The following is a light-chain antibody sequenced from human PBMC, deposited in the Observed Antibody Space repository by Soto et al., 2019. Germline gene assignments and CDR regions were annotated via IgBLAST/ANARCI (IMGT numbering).Light chain of an antibody. J-gene: IGKJ3*01. V-gene: IGKV3-20*01. CDR2: GAS. Sequence: EIVLTQSPGTLSLSPGERATLSCRASQSVSSSYSAWYQQKPGQAPRLLIYGASSRATGIPDRFSGSGSGTDFPLTISRLEPEDFAVYYCQQYGSSLFTFGPGTKVDIQ. CDR1: QSVSSSY. CDR3: QQYGSSLFT.